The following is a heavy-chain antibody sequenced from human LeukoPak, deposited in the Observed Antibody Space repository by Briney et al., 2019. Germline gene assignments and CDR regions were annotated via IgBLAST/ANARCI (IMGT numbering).Heavy chain of an antibody. D-gene: IGHD1-26*01. CDR1: AYTFPSYA. J-gene: IGHJ3*02. V-gene: IGHV1-18*01. Sequence: GASVKVSCKPSAYTFPSYAISWVRQAPGQGLEWMGWISAYNGNTKFAQNLQGRVTLTTDTSTSTAYMELRSLRSDDTAIYFCARVQERDAFDIWGQGTMVTVSS. CDR2: ISAYNGNT. CDR3: ARVQERDAFDI.